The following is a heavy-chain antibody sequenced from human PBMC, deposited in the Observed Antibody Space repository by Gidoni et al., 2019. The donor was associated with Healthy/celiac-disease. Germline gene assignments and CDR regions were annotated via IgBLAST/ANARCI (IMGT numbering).Heavy chain of an antibody. Sequence: EVQLVESGGGLVQPGGSLRLYCASSGFTFSSYWTSLVRQAPGKGLEWVANIKQNGSDKYYVDSVKGRFTISRDNAKNSLYLQMNSQRAEDTAVYYCAREGGGVPAALKSVAGGDIWGQGTMVTVSS. J-gene: IGHJ3*02. CDR1: GFTFSSYW. CDR2: IKQNGSDK. V-gene: IGHV3-7*03. CDR3: AREGGGVPAALKSVAGGDI. D-gene: IGHD2-2*01.